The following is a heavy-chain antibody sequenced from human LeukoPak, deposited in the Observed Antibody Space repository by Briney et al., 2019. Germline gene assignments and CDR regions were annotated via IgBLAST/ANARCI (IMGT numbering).Heavy chain of an antibody. D-gene: IGHD4-11*01. CDR2: IYYSGST. V-gene: IGHV4-39*01. Sequence: SGTLSLTCTVSGGSISSSSYYWGWIRQPPGKGLEWIGSIYYSGSTYYNPSLKSRVTISVDTSKNQFSLKLSSATAADTAVYYCARHNPTAVWFDPWGQGTLVTVSS. CDR1: GGSISSSSYY. CDR3: ARHNPTAVWFDP. J-gene: IGHJ5*02.